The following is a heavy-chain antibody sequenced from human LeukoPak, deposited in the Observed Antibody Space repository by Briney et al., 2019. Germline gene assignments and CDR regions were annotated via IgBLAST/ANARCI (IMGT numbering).Heavy chain of an antibody. Sequence: ASVKVSCKASGYTFTGYYMHWVRQAPGQGLEWMGWINPNSGGTNYAQKFQGWVTMTRDTSISTAYMELSRLRSDDTAVYYCARGTGYCSSTSCYSSPPADYWGQGTLVTVSS. CDR1: GYTFTGYY. D-gene: IGHD2-2*02. CDR3: ARGTGYCSSTSCYSSPPADY. V-gene: IGHV1-2*04. J-gene: IGHJ4*02. CDR2: INPNSGGT.